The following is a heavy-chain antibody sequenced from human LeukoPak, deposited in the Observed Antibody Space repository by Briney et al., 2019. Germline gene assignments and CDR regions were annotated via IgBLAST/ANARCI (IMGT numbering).Heavy chain of an antibody. CDR1: GFTFSSYW. V-gene: IGHV3-7*01. Sequence: GGSLRLSCAASGFTFSSYWMSWVRQAPGKGLEWVANIKQDGSEKYYVDSVKGRFTISRDNAKNSLYLQMNSLRAEDTAVYYCARTLSSGSYYGMDVWGQGTTVTVSS. CDR3: ARTLSSGSYYGMDV. J-gene: IGHJ6*02. D-gene: IGHD1-26*01. CDR2: IKQDGSEK.